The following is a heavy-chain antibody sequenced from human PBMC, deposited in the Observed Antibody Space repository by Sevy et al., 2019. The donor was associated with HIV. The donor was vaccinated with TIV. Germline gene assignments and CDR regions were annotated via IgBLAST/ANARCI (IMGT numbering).Heavy chain of an antibody. J-gene: IGHJ5*02. CDR2: ISSNGGST. D-gene: IGHD4-4*01. Sequence: GGSLRLSCSASGFTFSSYAMHWVRQAPGKGLEYVSAISSNGGSTYYADSVKGRFTISRDNSKNTLYLQMSSLGAEDTAVYYCVKDYSIREGWFDPWGQGTLVTVSS. CDR1: GFTFSSYA. V-gene: IGHV3-64D*06. CDR3: VKDYSIREGWFDP.